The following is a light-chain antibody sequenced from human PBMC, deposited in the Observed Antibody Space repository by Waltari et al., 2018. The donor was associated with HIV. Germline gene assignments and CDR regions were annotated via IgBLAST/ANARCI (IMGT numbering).Light chain of an antibody. V-gene: IGLV1-47*01. CDR1: SSHVRYHS. J-gene: IGLJ2*01. CDR3: AAWDDRLSGRL. Sequence: QSVLAPPRSVSGAHGQRFNISCSGSSSHVRYHSVSCYQQVPGVAPKLLIYRNNQRPSGVPDRFSGSKSGTSASLAISGLRTEDEAEYYCAAWDDRLSGRLFGGGTKVTVL. CDR2: RNN.